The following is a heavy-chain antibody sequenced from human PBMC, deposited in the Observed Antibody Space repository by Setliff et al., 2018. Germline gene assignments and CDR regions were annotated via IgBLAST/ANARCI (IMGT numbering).Heavy chain of an antibody. D-gene: IGHD6-19*01. CDR2: INPSGGST. CDR3: ARDEGSGWYVGY. J-gene: IGHJ4*02. V-gene: IGHV1-46*01. Sequence: GASVKVSCKASGYTFTSYYMHWVRQAPGQGLEWMGIINPSGGSTSYAQKFQGRVTMTRDTSTSTVYMELSSLSSEDTAVYYCARDEGSGWYVGYWGQGTLVTVSS. CDR1: GYTFTSYY.